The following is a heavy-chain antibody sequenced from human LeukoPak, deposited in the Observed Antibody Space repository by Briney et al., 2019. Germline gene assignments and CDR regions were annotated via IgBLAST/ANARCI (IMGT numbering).Heavy chain of an antibody. V-gene: IGHV4-34*01. CDR2: INHSGST. CDR3: ARGIAAAAEPYFDY. CDR1: GGSFSGYY. D-gene: IGHD6-13*01. Sequence: SETLSLTCAVYGGSFSGYYWSWIRQPPGKGLEWIGEINHSGSTNYNPSLESRATISVDTSKNQFSLKLSSVTAADTAVYYCARGIAAAAEPYFDYWGQGTLVTVSS. J-gene: IGHJ4*02.